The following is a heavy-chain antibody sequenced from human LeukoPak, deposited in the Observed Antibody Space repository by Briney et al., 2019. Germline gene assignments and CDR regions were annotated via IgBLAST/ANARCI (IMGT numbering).Heavy chain of an antibody. Sequence: GGSLRPSCAASGFTFSSYGMHWVRQAPGKGLEWVAFIRYDGSNKYYADSVKGRLTISRDNSKNTLYLQMNSLRAEDTAVYYCARARQRLGELSALDNWGQGALVTVSS. CDR2: IRYDGSNK. CDR1: GFTFSSYG. V-gene: IGHV3-30*02. J-gene: IGHJ4*02. D-gene: IGHD3-16*02. CDR3: ARARQRLGELSALDN.